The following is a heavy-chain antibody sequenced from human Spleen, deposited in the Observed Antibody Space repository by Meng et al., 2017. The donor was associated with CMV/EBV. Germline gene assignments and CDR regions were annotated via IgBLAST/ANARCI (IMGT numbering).Heavy chain of an antibody. CDR2: VNPTSGAT. J-gene: IGHJ4*02. Sequence: ASVKVSCKASGYSFTDYYIHWVRQAPGQGLEWMGWVNPTSGATHFAQKFRGRVTMPRDRSISTVYMDLTRLTSDDTAVYYCTRGGTATGTTCFDYWGQGTLVTSPQ. V-gene: IGHV1-2*02. CDR1: GYSFTDYY. CDR3: TRGGTATGTTCFDY. D-gene: IGHD6-13*01.